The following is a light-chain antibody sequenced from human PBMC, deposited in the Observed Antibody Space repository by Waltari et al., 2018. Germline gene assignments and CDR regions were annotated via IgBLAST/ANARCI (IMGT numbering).Light chain of an antibody. CDR2: DAS. V-gene: IGKV1-33*01. Sequence: DIQMTQSPSSVSASVGVRVSFTCQASQDINNYLNWYQQKPGKAPKLLIYDASNLETGVPSRFSGSGSGTDFTFTISSLQPEDVATYYCQQYDKVPPLTFGGGTKVEIK. CDR1: QDINNY. CDR3: QQYDKVPPLT. J-gene: IGKJ4*01.